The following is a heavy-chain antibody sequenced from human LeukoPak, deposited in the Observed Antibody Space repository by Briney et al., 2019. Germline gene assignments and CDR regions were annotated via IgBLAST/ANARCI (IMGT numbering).Heavy chain of an antibody. V-gene: IGHV1-24*01. D-gene: IGHD5-18*01. Sequence: GASVKVSCKVSGYTLTELSMRWVRQAPGKGLEWMGGFDPEDGETIYAQKFQGRVTMTEDTSTDTAYMELSSLRSEDTAVYYCATVGGGYSYGYWFDPWGQGTLVTVSS. CDR1: GYTLTELS. CDR2: FDPEDGET. CDR3: ATVGGGYSYGYWFDP. J-gene: IGHJ5*02.